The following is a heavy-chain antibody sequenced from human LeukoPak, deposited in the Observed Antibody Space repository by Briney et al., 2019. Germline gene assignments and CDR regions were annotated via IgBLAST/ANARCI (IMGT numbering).Heavy chain of an antibody. D-gene: IGHD2-2*01. CDR2: ISSSSSTI. V-gene: IGHV3-48*04. J-gene: IGHJ6*03. Sequence: GGSLRLSCAASGFTFSSYSMSWVRQAPGKGLEWISYISSSSSTIYYADSVKGRFTISRDNAKNSLYLQMNSLRAEDTAVYYCAREGYCSSTSCYGSRYYYYYMDVWGKGTTVTVSS. CDR3: AREGYCSSTSCYGSRYYYYYMDV. CDR1: GFTFSSYS.